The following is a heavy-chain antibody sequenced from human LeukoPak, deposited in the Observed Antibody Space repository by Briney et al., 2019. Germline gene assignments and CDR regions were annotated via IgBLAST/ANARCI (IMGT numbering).Heavy chain of an antibody. J-gene: IGHJ4*02. CDR1: GFTFGDYA. CDR3: AKGAAAGIRGYFDY. D-gene: IGHD6-25*01. Sequence: PGGSLRLSCVASGFTFGDYAMHWVRQVPGKGLEWVSAIRHSGDDIGYADSVKGRFTVSRDNAKNSLYLQMSSLRSEDTALYYCAKGAAAGIRGYFDYWGQGILVTVSS. CDR2: IRHSGDDI. V-gene: IGHV3-9*01.